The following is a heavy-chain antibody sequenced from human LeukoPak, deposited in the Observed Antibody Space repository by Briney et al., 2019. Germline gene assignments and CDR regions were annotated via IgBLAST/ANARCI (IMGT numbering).Heavy chain of an antibody. J-gene: IGHJ4*02. V-gene: IGHV4-39*01. CDR1: GGSISRSSYY. CDR2: IYYSGST. CDR3: ARQNYGHSYGITKYHFDY. D-gene: IGHD5-18*01. Sequence: SETLPLTCTVSGGSISRSSYYWGWIRQPPGKGLEWIGSIYYSGSTYYNPSLKSRVTISVDTSKNQFSLKLSSVTAADTAVYYCARQNYGHSYGITKYHFDYWGQGTLVTVSS.